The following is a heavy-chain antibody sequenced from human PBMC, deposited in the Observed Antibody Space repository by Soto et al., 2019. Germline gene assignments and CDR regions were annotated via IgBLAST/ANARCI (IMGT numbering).Heavy chain of an antibody. CDR1: GCSISSGGYY. V-gene: IGHV4-31*03. CDR3: ARDKRKNDYDFWSGYYNY. D-gene: IGHD3-3*01. CDR2: IYYSGST. Sequence: SSETLSLTCTVSGCSISSGGYYWSWIRQHPGKGLEWIGYIYYSGSTYYNPSLKSRVTISVDTSKNQFSLKLSSVTAADTAVYYCARDKRKNDYDFWSGYYNYWGQGTLVTVSS. J-gene: IGHJ4*02.